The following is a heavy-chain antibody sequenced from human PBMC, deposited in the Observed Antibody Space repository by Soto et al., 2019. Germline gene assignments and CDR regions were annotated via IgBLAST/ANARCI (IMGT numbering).Heavy chain of an antibody. J-gene: IGHJ3*02. CDR3: TNDFWSGRDAFDI. V-gene: IGHV3-15*01. Sequence: PGGSLRLSCAASGFTFSNAWMSWVRQAPGKGLEWVGRIKSKTDGGTTDYAAPVKGRFTISRDDSKNTLYLQMNSLKTEDTAVYYCTNDFWSGRDAFDIWGRGTMVTVSS. CDR1: GFTFSNAW. CDR2: IKSKTDGGTT. D-gene: IGHD3-3*01.